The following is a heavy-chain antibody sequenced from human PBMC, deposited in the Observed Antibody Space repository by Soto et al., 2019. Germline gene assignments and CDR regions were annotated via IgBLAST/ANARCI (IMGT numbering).Heavy chain of an antibody. J-gene: IGHJ5*02. CDR2: VEYGGST. V-gene: IGHV4-39*01. CDR1: GGSIISSNFY. CDR3: ARHDRGAVTMNWFDP. D-gene: IGHD4-17*01. Sequence: QLQESGPGLVKPSETLSLTCTVSGGSIISSNFYWGWIRQPPGKGLEWIGSVEYGGSTYDNPSLKSRVTLSADTSKNQFSLKLTSVTAADTAIYYCARHDRGAVTMNWFDPWGHGTLVTVSS.